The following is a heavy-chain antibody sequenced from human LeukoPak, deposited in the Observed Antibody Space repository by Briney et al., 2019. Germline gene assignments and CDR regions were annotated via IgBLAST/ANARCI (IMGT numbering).Heavy chain of an antibody. J-gene: IGHJ4*02. V-gene: IGHV1-18*01. D-gene: IGHD2-15*01. CDR2: ISAYNGNT. Sequence: ASVKVSCKASGYTFTSYGISWVPQAPGQGLEWMGWISAYNGNTNYAQKLQGRVTMTTDTSTSTAYMELRSLRSDDTAVYYCARDGSRYCSGGSCYSYYWGQGTLVTVSS. CDR3: ARDGSRYCSGGSCYSYY. CDR1: GYTFTSYG.